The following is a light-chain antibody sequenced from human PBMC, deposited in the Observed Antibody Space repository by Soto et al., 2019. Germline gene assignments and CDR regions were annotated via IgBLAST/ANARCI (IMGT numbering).Light chain of an antibody. CDR2: GAS. Sequence: IPLSPSPSSLSASVGDRVPITCLASQGSSSYLGWYQQKPGKAPKLLIYGASTLQSGVPSRFSGSGSGTDFTLTISSLQPEDFATYYCQQYNRYPSTFGRGTKVDIK. J-gene: IGKJ1*01. CDR1: QGSSSY. CDR3: QQYNRYPST. V-gene: IGKV1-9*01.